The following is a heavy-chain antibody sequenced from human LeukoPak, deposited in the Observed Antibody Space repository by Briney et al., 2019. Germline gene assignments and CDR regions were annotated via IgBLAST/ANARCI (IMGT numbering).Heavy chain of an antibody. V-gene: IGHV4-59*08. CDR3: ARHGAIPEY. CDR2: IYYRGST. J-gene: IGHJ4*02. Sequence: KPSETLSLTCAVYGGSFSGYYWTWVRQPPGKGLEWIGYIYYRGSTNYNPSLKSRVTISEDTAKNQFSLKLTSVTAADTAVYYCARHGAIPEYWGQGSLVIVSS. D-gene: IGHD2-21*01. CDR1: GGSFSGYY.